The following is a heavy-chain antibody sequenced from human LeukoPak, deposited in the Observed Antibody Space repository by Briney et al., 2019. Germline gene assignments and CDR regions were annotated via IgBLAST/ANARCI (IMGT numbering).Heavy chain of an antibody. CDR1: GFTVSSNY. CDR2: IYSGGST. CDR3: AKLSSWYGHNWFDP. Sequence: PGGSLRLSCAASGFTVSSNYMSWVRQAPGKGLEWVSVIYSGGSTYYADSVKGRFTISRDNSKNTLYLQMNSLRAEDTAVYYCAKLSSWYGHNWFDPWGQGTLVPVSS. V-gene: IGHV3-53*01. J-gene: IGHJ5*02. D-gene: IGHD6-13*01.